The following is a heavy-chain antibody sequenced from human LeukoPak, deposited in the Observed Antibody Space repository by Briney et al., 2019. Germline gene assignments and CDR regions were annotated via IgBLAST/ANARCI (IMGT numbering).Heavy chain of an antibody. CDR2: ISYDGRNK. CDR1: GFTFNNYG. CDR3: ATAYDSSGYYWTVFDY. Sequence: GGSLRLSCAASGFTFNNYGMRWVRQAPGKGLEWVAVISYDGRNKHYPDSVKGRFTISRDNSKNTLYLQMNSLRAEDTAVYYCATAYDSSGYYWTVFDYWGQGTLVTVSS. D-gene: IGHD3-22*01. V-gene: IGHV3-30*03. J-gene: IGHJ4*02.